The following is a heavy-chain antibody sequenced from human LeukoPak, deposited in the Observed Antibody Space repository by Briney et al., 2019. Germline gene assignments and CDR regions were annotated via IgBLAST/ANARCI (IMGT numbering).Heavy chain of an antibody. D-gene: IGHD1-26*01. J-gene: IGHJ4*02. CDR3: ARDGGGTGRPFDF. CDR2: IYNTGST. Sequence: SETLSLTCTVSGGSLSIYYWNWIRQPAGKGLEWIGRIYNTGSTNYNPSLKSRVTMSVDTSNNRLSLNLSPVTAADTAVYYCARDGGGTGRPFDFWGQGTLVTVSS. CDR1: GGSLSIYY. V-gene: IGHV4-4*07.